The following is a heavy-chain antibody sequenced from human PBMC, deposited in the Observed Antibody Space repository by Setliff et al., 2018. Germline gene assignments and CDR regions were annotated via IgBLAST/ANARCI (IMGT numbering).Heavy chain of an antibody. D-gene: IGHD3-10*01. J-gene: IGHJ6*02. V-gene: IGHV1-18*01. CDR1: GFTFTYFG. CDR3: AKEPAVSLTEAVRRSYYDYALDV. CDR2: ISGHNGKT. Sequence: GASVKVSCKASGFTFTYFGISWVRLAPGQGLEWMGWISGHNGKTMYAQKFQDRVVMTTGTDTGTAYMELRSLRFDDSAIYYCAKEPAVSLTEAVRRSYYDYALDVWGQGTTVTVSS.